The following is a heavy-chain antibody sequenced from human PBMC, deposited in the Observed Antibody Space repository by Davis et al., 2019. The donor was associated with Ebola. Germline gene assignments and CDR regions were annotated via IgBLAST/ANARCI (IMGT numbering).Heavy chain of an antibody. CDR3: ARSASRLRFTLSRMDV. D-gene: IGHD3-3*01. CDR1: GYTFTSYD. CDR2: MNPNSGNT. V-gene: IGHV1-8*03. Sequence: ASVKVSCKASGYTFTSYDINWVRQATGQGLEWMGWMNPNSGNTGYAQKFQGRVTITRNTSISTAYMELSSLRSEDTAVYYCARSASRLRFTLSRMDVWGQGTTVTVSS. J-gene: IGHJ6*02.